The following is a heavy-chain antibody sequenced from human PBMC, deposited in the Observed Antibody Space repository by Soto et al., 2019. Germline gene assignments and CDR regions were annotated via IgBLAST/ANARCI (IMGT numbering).Heavy chain of an antibody. CDR3: ARDWSRIAVAGTSSDY. V-gene: IGHV3-48*01. CDR1: GFTFSSYS. Sequence: GGSLRLSCAASGFTFSSYSMNWVRQAPGKGLEWVSYISSSSSTIYYADSVKGRFTISRDNAKNSLYLQMNSLRAEDTAVYYCARDWSRIAVAGTSSDYWGQGTLVTVSS. D-gene: IGHD6-19*01. J-gene: IGHJ4*02. CDR2: ISSSSSTI.